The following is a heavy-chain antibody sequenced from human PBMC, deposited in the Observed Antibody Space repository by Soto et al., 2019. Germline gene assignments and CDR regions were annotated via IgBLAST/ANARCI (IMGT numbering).Heavy chain of an antibody. J-gene: IGHJ6*02. CDR3: ARDRYYDSSGDLALYYYYGMDV. CDR2: ISSSSSYI. Sequence: GGSLRLSCAASGFTFGSYGMNWVRQAPGKGLEWVSSISSSSSYIYYADSVKGRFTISRDNAKNSLYLQMNSLRAEDTAVYYCARDRYYDSSGDLALYYYYGMDVWGQGTTVTVSS. V-gene: IGHV3-21*01. D-gene: IGHD3-22*01. CDR1: GFTFGSYG.